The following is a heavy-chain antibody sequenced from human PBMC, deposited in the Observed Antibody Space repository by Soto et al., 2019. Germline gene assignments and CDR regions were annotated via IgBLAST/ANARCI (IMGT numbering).Heavy chain of an antibody. V-gene: IGHV4-39*01. J-gene: IGHJ6*03. D-gene: IGHD6-19*01. CDR3: ATITVAGTPYYYMGV. Sequence: QLQLQESGPGLVKPSETLSLTCTVSGGSISSSPYYWGWIRQPPGKGLEWIGNIYYSGSTYYNPSLKSRVTMSLDTSKNQFSLKLSSVTAADTAVYYCATITVAGTPYYYMGVWGRGTTVTVSS. CDR2: IYYSGST. CDR1: GGSISSSPYY.